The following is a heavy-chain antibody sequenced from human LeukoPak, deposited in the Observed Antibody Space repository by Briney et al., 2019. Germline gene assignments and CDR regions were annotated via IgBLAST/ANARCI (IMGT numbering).Heavy chain of an antibody. CDR1: GFTFSSYG. CDR3: ARARNNYDSSGYSALDY. D-gene: IGHD3-22*01. V-gene: IGHV3-33*01. Sequence: GGSLRLSCAASGFTFSSYGMHWVRQAPGEGLEWVAVIWYDGSNIDYADSVRGRSTISRDNSKNTLYLQMNSLRAEDTAVYYCARARNNYDSSGYSALDYWGQGTLATVSS. CDR2: IWYDGSNI. J-gene: IGHJ4*02.